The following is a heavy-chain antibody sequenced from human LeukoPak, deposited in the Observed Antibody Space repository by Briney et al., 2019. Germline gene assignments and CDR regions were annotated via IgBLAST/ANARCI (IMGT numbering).Heavy chain of an antibody. Sequence: SVKVSCKASGGTFSSYAINWVRQAPGQALEWMGGIIPIFGTANYAQKFQGRVTITADKSTSTAYMELSSLRSEDTAVYYCARELTYYYDSSGYSVFDYWGQGTLVTVSS. D-gene: IGHD3-22*01. CDR1: GGTFSSYA. CDR2: IIPIFGTA. V-gene: IGHV1-69*06. J-gene: IGHJ4*02. CDR3: ARELTYYYDSSGYSVFDY.